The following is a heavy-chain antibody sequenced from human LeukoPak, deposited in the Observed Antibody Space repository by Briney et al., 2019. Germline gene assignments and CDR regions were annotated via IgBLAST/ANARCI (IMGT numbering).Heavy chain of an antibody. CDR2: IRSKAYGGTT. Sequence: PGRSLRLSCTASGFTFGDYAMSWVRQAPGKGLEWVGFIRSKAYGGTTEYAAPVKGRFTISRDDSKSIAYLQMNSLKTEDTAVYYCTRVRIAAAGLGDYWGQGTLVTVSS. CDR3: TRVRIAAAGLGDY. D-gene: IGHD6-13*01. J-gene: IGHJ4*02. CDR1: GFTFGDYA. V-gene: IGHV3-49*04.